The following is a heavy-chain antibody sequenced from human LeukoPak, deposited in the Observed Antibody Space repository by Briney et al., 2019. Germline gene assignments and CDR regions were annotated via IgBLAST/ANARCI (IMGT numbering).Heavy chain of an antibody. J-gene: IGHJ5*02. CDR2: INNSGST. V-gene: IGHV4-34*01. Sequence: SETLSLTCAVYGGSFSGYYWSWIRQPPGKGLEWIGEINNSGSTNYYASIKSRVTISVDTSTNQSSLKLSSVTSADTAVYYCARAVGSSGCGWFYPWGQGTLVTVSS. D-gene: IGHD3-22*01. CDR1: GGSFSGYY. CDR3: ARAVGSSGCGWFYP.